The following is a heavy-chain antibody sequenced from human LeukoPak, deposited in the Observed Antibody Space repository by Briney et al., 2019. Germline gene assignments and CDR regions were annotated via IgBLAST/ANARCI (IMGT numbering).Heavy chain of an antibody. CDR3: ARQRRISMIVVVKGGYYFDY. D-gene: IGHD3-22*01. V-gene: IGHV4-34*01. J-gene: IGHJ4*02. Sequence: PSETLSLTCAVYGGSFSGYYWSWIRQPPGKGLEWIGEINHSGSTNYNPSLKSRVTISVDTSKNQLSLKLSSVTAADTAMYYCARQRRISMIVVVKGGYYFDYWGQGTLVTVSS. CDR1: GGSFSGYY. CDR2: INHSGST.